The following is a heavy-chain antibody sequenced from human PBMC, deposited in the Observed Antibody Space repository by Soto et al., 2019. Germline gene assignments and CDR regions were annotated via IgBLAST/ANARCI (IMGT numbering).Heavy chain of an antibody. CDR1: GYTFTNND. V-gene: IGHV1-8*02. Sequence: ASVKVSCKASGYTFTNNDVSWVRQATGQGLEWMGWMNPGSGDTGYAQKCQGRVTMTRDISIATAYMERNSLTSEDTAIYYCARMESFGSLNWFDPWGQGTLVTVSS. D-gene: IGHD5-18*01. CDR3: ARMESFGSLNWFDP. CDR2: MNPGSGDT. J-gene: IGHJ5*02.